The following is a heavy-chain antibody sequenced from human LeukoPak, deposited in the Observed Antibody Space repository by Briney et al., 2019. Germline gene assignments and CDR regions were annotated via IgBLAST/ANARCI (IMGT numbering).Heavy chain of an antibody. D-gene: IGHD2-21*02. J-gene: IGHJ4*02. Sequence: GGALRLCCAASGFTFDDYAMHWVRQAPGKGLEWVSLISGGGGSTCYADSVKGRFAISRDNSKNSLYLQMNSLRTEDTALYYCAEVNCGGDCPSRYFDYWGQGTLVTVSS. V-gene: IGHV3-43*02. CDR1: GFTFDDYA. CDR2: ISGGGGST. CDR3: AEVNCGGDCPSRYFDY.